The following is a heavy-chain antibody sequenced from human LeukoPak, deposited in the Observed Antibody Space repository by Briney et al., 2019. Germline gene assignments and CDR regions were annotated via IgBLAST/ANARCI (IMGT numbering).Heavy chain of an antibody. V-gene: IGHV4-59*08. D-gene: IGHD1-1*01. CDR1: GGSISSYY. CDR3: ARHDNYKLPRGYYYRMDV. Sequence: PSETLSLTCTVSGGSISSYYWSWIRQPPGKGLEWIAYVHYSGTTDYNPSLKSRVTVSVDTSKNQFSLKLTSVIAADTAVYYCARHDNYKLPRGYYYRMDVWGQGTTVTVSS. CDR2: VHYSGTT. J-gene: IGHJ6*02.